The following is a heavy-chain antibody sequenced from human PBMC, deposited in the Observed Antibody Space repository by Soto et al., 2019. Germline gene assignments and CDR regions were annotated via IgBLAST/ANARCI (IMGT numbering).Heavy chain of an antibody. J-gene: IGHJ1*01. CDR3: ARDRPYYYDSSVILGYFHH. V-gene: IGHV3-21*01. CDR1: GFTFSSYS. CDR2: ISSSSSYI. D-gene: IGHD3-22*01. Sequence: GGSLRLSCAASGFTFSSYSMNWVRQAPGKGLEWVSSISSSSSYIYYADSVKGRFTISRDNAKNSLYLQMNSLRAEDTAVYYCARDRPYYYDSSVILGYFHHWGQGT.